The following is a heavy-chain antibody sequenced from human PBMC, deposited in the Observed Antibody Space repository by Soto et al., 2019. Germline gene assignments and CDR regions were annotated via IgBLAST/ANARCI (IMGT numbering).Heavy chain of an antibody. J-gene: IGHJ6*02. CDR3: ARGGLDYYYYGMDV. V-gene: IGHV6-1*01. CDR1: GDSVSSNSAA. CDR2: TYYRSKWYN. Sequence: SQTLSRTGAISGDSVSSNSAASYWIRQSPSRGLEWLGRTYYRSKWYNDYAVSVKSRITINPDTSKNQFSLQLNPVTPEDTAVYYCARGGLDYYYYGMDVWGQGTTVTVSS.